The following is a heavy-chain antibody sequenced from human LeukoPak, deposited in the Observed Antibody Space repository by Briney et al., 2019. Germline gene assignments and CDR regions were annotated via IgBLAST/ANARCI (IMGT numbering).Heavy chain of an antibody. V-gene: IGHV3-33*01. J-gene: IGHJ6*02. CDR1: GFTFSSYG. Sequence: PGGSLRLSCAASGFTFSSYGMHWVRQAPGKGQEWVAAIWYDGSNKYYADSVKGRFTISRDNSKNTLYLQMNSLRAEDTAGYYCARDSFYDSSGYYYYGMDVWGQGTTVTVSS. D-gene: IGHD3-22*01. CDR3: ARDSFYDSSGYYYYGMDV. CDR2: IWYDGSNK.